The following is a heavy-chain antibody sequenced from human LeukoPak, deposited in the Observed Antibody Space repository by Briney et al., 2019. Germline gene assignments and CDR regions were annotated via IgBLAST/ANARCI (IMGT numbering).Heavy chain of an antibody. CDR3: ARRGIGGSSPDY. J-gene: IGHJ4*02. V-gene: IGHV3-23*01. CDR1: GFTFSSYA. D-gene: IGHD1-26*01. Sequence: PGGSLRLSCAASGFTFSSYAMSWVRQAPGKGLEWVSAISGSGGSTYYADSVKGRFTISRDNSKNTLYLQMNSLRAEDTALYYCARRGIGGSSPDYWGQGTLVTVSS. CDR2: ISGSGGST.